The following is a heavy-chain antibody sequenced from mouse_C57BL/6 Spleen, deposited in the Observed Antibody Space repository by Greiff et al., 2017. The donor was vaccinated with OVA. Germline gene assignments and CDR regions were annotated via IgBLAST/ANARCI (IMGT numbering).Heavy chain of an antibody. CDR2: ISSGGDYI. D-gene: IGHD2-1*01. V-gene: IGHV5-9-1*02. J-gene: IGHJ2*01. CDR3: TRDRTIYYGNSVNYFDY. CDR1: GFTFSSYA. Sequence: EVQLVESGEGLVKPGGSLKLSCAASGFTFSSYAMSWVRQTPEKRLEWVAYISSGGDYIYYADTVKGRFTISRDTARNTLYLQMSSLKAEDTAMYYCTRDRTIYYGNSVNYFDYWGQGTTLTVSS.